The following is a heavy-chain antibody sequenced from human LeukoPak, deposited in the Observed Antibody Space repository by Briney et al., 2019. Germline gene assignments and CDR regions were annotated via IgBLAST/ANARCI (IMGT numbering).Heavy chain of an antibody. J-gene: IGHJ5*02. V-gene: IGHV1-46*01. Sequence: ASVKVSCKASGYTFTSYYMHWVRQAPGQGLEWMGIINPSGGSTSYAQKFQGRVTMTRDMSTSTAYMELSSLRSEDTAVYYCARKLGYCSSTSCYGVNWFDPWGQGTLVTVSS. D-gene: IGHD2-2*03. CDR1: GYTFTSYY. CDR2: INPSGGST. CDR3: ARKLGYCSSTSCYGVNWFDP.